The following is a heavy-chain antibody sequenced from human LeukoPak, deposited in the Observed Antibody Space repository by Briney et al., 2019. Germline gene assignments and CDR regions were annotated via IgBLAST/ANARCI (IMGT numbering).Heavy chain of an antibody. D-gene: IGHD4-17*01. J-gene: IGHJ4*02. Sequence: PSETLSLTCTVSGGSISSGGYYWSWIRQHPGKGLEWIGYIYYSGSTYYNPSLKSRVTISVDTSKNQFSLKLSSVTAADTAVYYCARGPPAPYDYGDYSYYFDYWGQGTLVTVSS. CDR1: GGSISSGGYY. V-gene: IGHV4-31*03. CDR3: ARGPPAPYDYGDYSYYFDY. CDR2: IYYSGST.